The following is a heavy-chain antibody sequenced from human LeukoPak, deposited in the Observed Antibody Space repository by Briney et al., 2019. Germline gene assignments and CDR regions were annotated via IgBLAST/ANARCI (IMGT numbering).Heavy chain of an antibody. CDR3: VRPDARVVRGVIAPGNFGL. CDR2: ISYDGTNK. Sequence: GRSLRLSCVASGFTFSVYAMYWVRQAPGKGLEWVAVISYDGTNKYYADSVKGRFTISRDNSKNTLYLQMNSLRAEDTAVYYCVRPDARVVRGVIAPGNFGLWGRGTLVTVSS. V-gene: IGHV3-30*03. D-gene: IGHD3-10*01. CDR1: GFTFSVYA. J-gene: IGHJ2*01.